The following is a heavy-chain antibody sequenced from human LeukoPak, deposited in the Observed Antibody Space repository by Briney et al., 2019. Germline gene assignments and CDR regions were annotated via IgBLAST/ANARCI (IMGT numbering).Heavy chain of an antibody. CDR1: GFTVSSNY. Sequence: PGGSLRLSCAASGFTVSSNYMNWVRQAPGKGLEWVAGIYSGGSTYYADSVKGRFTISRDNSKNTLYLQMDSLRAEDTAVYYCARDRDANWFDPWGQGTLVTVSS. CDR2: IYSGGST. J-gene: IGHJ5*02. CDR3: ARDRDANWFDP. D-gene: IGHD3-10*01. V-gene: IGHV3-53*01.